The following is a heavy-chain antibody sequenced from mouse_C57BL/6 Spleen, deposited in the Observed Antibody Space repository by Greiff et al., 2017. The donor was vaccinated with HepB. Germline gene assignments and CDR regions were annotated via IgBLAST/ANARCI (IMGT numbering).Heavy chain of an antibody. CDR1: GYTFTDYY. CDR3: ARERGLRVPCMDY. D-gene: IGHD2-4*01. Sequence: EVQLQQSGPVLVKPGASVKMSCKASGYTFTDYYMNWVKQSHGKSLEWIGVINPYNGGTSYNQKFKGKATLTVDKSSSTAYMELNSLTSEDSAVYYCARERGLRVPCMDYWGQGTSVTVSS. J-gene: IGHJ4*01. CDR2: INPYNGGT. V-gene: IGHV1-19*01.